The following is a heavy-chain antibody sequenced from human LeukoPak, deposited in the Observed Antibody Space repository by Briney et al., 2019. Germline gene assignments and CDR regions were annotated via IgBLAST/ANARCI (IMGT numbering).Heavy chain of an antibody. CDR1: GFTFSSYS. J-gene: IGHJ4*02. V-gene: IGHV3-21*01. CDR2: ISSSSSYI. Sequence: GSLRLSCAASGFTFSSYSMNWVRQAPGKGLEWVSSISSSSSYIYYADSVKGRFTISRDNAKNSLYLQMNSLRAEDTAVYYCARDTALQLWINYWGQGTLVTVSS. CDR3: ARDTALQLWINY. D-gene: IGHD5-18*01.